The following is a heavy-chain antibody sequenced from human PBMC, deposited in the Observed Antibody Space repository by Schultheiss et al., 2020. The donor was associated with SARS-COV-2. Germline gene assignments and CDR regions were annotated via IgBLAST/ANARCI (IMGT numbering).Heavy chain of an antibody. Sequence: GGSLRLSCAASGFTFSSYGMHWVRQAPGKGLEWVAVISYDGSNKYYADSVKGRFTISRDNAKNSLYLQMNSLRAEDTDVYYCARGGNSLDYWGQGTLVTVSS. CDR2: ISYDGSNK. CDR1: GFTFSSYG. D-gene: IGHD4-23*01. CDR3: ARGGNSLDY. V-gene: IGHV3-30*03. J-gene: IGHJ4*02.